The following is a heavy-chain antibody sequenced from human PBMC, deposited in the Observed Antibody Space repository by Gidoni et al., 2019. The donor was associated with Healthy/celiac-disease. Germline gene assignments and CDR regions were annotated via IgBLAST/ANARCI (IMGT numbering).Heavy chain of an antibody. Sequence: QVQLVQSGAEVKKPGASVKVSCKASGYTFTGYYMHWVRQAPGQGLEWMGWINPNSGGTNYAQKFQGRVTMTRDTSISTAYMELSRLRSDDTAVYYCAREYIVVVPAAAGMDVWGQGTTVTVSS. J-gene: IGHJ6*02. V-gene: IGHV1-2*02. CDR2: INPNSGGT. D-gene: IGHD2-2*01. CDR3: AREYIVVVPAAAGMDV. CDR1: GYTFTGYY.